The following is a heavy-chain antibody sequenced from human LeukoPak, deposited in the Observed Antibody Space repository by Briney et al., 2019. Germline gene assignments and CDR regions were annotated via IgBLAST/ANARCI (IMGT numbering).Heavy chain of an antibody. CDR3: ARDLDWLLFDY. CDR1: GFTFSNYG. D-gene: IGHD3-9*01. J-gene: IGHJ4*02. CDR2: VKYDGSTT. Sequence: GGSLRISCAASGFTFSNYGISWVRLTPGKGLEWVSRVKYDGSTTTYADSVKGRFTISRDNAKNILYLQMNSLRVEDTAVYYCARDLDWLLFDYWGQGTLVTVSS. V-gene: IGHV3-74*01.